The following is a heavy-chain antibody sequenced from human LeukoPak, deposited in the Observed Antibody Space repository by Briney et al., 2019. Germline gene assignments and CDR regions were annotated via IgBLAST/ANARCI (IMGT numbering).Heavy chain of an antibody. CDR3: ARGIGVQAAIYAFDI. Sequence: AAVKVSFKASGYTFTSYDINWVRQAPGQGLEWMGWMNPNSGNTGYAQKFQGRVTMTRNTAISTAYMELSSLRSEDTAVYYCARGIGVQAAIYAFDIWGQGTMVTVSS. J-gene: IGHJ3*02. CDR1: GYTFTSYD. D-gene: IGHD2-2*01. V-gene: IGHV1-8*01. CDR2: MNPNSGNT.